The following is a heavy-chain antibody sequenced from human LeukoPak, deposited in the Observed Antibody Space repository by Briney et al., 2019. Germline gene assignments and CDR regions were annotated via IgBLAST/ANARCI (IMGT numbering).Heavy chain of an antibody. CDR2: INPHSGGT. J-gene: IGHJ5*02. CDR3: ARRYYGSGSYRWFDP. V-gene: IGHV1-2*02. CDR1: GYTFTDYY. D-gene: IGHD3-10*01. Sequence: ASVKVSCKASGYTFTDYYMHWVRQAPGQGLEWMGWINPHSGGTDHAQKFQGRVTMTRDTSISTAYMELSRLRSDDTAVYYCARRYYGSGSYRWFDPWGQGTLVTVSS.